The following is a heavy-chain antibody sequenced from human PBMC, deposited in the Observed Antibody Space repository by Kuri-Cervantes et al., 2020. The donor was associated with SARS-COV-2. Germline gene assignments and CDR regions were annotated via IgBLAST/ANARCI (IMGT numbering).Heavy chain of an antibody. J-gene: IGHJ5*02. CDR2: IYYSGST. D-gene: IGHD3-22*01. CDR3: ARHWSITMIVVVTPSGFDP. V-gene: IGHV4-39*01. Sequence: WVRQAPGKGLEWIGSIYYSGSTYYNPSLKSRVTISVDTSKNQSSLKLSSVTAADTAVYYCARHWSITMIVVVTPSGFDPWGQGTLVTVSS.